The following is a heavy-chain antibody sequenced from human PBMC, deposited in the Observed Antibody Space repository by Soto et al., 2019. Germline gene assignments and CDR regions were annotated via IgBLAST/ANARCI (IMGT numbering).Heavy chain of an antibody. Sequence: GGSLRLSCAASGFTFSSYSMNWVRQAPGKGLEWVSSISSSSSYIYYADSVKGRFTISRDNAKNSLYLQMNSLRAEDTAVYYCARDSGITIFGVVTPEYYFDYWGQG. J-gene: IGHJ4*02. D-gene: IGHD3-3*01. CDR1: GFTFSSYS. CDR3: ARDSGITIFGVVTPEYYFDY. CDR2: ISSSSSYI. V-gene: IGHV3-21*01.